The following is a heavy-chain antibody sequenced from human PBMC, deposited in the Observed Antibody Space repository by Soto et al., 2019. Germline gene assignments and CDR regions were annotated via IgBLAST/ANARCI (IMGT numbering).Heavy chain of an antibody. Sequence: QVQLVQSGAEVKKPGASVQVSCKASGYTFTSYAMHWVRQAPGQRLEWMGWINAGNGNTKYSQKFQGRVTITRDTAASAGYMELSSLRSEDTAVYYCDYASSGQPPLDYWGQGTLVTVSS. V-gene: IGHV1-3*01. CDR3: DYASSGQPPLDY. D-gene: IGHD3-22*01. J-gene: IGHJ4*02. CDR2: INAGNGNT. CDR1: GYTFTSYA.